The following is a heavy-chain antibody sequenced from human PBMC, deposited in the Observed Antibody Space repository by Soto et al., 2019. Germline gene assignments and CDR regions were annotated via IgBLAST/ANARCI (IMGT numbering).Heavy chain of an antibody. V-gene: IGHV3-23*01. J-gene: IGHJ4*02. Sequence: GGSLRLSCAASGFTFSSYAMSWVRQAPGKGLEWVSAISGSGGSTYYADSVKGRFTISRDNSKNTLYLQMNSLRAEDTAVYYCARGQGSSSDLYDYWGQGTLVTVSS. CDR3: ARGQGSSSDLYDY. D-gene: IGHD6-6*01. CDR1: GFTFSSYA. CDR2: ISGSGGST.